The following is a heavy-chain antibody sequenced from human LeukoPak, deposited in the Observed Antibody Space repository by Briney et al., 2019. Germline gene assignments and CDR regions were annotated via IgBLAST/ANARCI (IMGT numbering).Heavy chain of an antibody. CDR2: IYDSGRT. V-gene: IGHV4-59*01. J-gene: IGHJ6*02. CDR1: RGSLSSYY. D-gene: IGHD3-22*01. Sequence: SETLSLTCTDPRGSLSSYYWSWIRQRPGEGRGWGGYIYDSGRTNYNPSLKSRVTISVDTSKNQFSLKLSSVTAADTAVYYCARQQGGYYPYYYYGMDVWGQGTTVTVSS. CDR3: ARQQGGYYPYYYYGMDV.